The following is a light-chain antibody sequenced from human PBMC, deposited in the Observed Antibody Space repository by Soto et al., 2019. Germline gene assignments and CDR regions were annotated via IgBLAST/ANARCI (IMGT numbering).Light chain of an antibody. CDR2: AAS. V-gene: IGKV3-15*01. J-gene: IGKJ1*01. CDR1: QSVSSD. Sequence: EIVMTQSPATLSVSPGERATLSCRASQSVSSDLAWYQQKFGQAPRLLIFAASTRATGSPARFSGSGSGTEFTLTISSLQSEDFAAYYCQQYNSWPRTFGQGTKVEIK. CDR3: QQYNSWPRT.